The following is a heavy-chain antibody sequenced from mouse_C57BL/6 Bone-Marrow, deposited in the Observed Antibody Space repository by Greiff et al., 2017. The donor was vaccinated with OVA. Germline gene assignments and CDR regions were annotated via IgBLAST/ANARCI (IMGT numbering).Heavy chain of an antibody. J-gene: IGHJ3*01. D-gene: IGHD1-1*01. Sequence: VKLMESGPELVKPGASVKISCKASGYTFTDYYINWVKQRPGQGLEWIGWIFPGSGSTYYNEKFKGKATLTVDKSSSTAYMLLSSLTSEDSAVYFCAKEGAYYGSNQFAYWGQGTLVTVSA. CDR1: GYTFTDYY. CDR2: IFPGSGST. V-gene: IGHV1-75*01. CDR3: AKEGAYYGSNQFAY.